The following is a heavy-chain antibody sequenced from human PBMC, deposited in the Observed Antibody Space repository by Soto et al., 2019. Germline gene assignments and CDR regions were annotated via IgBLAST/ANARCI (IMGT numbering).Heavy chain of an antibody. V-gene: IGHV4-30-4*01. Sequence: QVQLQESGPGLVKPSQTLSLTCTVSGGSISSGDYYWSWIRQPPGKGLEWIGYIYYSGSTYYNPSLKTRVTQSLDTSKNLFALKLSSVTAADTAVYYCARDPRDYYYYGMDVWGQGTTVTVSS. CDR1: GGSISSGDYY. J-gene: IGHJ6*02. CDR2: IYYSGST. CDR3: ARDPRDYYYYGMDV.